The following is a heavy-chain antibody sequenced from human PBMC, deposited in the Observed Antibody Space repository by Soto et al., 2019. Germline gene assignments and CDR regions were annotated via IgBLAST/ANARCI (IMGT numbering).Heavy chain of an antibody. V-gene: IGHV4-34*01. D-gene: IGHD5-18*01. CDR2: INHSGST. CDR1: GGSFSGYY. J-gene: IGHJ4*02. CDR3: ASRRGYSYGFLRYFDY. Sequence: SETLSLTCAVYGGSFSGYYWSWIRQPPGKGLEWIGEINHSGSTNYNPSLKSRVTISVDTSKNQFSLKLSSVTAADTAVYYCASRRGYSYGFLRYFDYWGQGTLVTVSS.